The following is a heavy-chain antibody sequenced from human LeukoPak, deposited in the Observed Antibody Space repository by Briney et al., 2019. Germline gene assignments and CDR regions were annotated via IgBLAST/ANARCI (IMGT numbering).Heavy chain of an antibody. Sequence: SETLSLTCTVSGDSISNYYWSWIRQPAGKGLEWIGYIYYSGSTNYNPSLKSRVTISVDTSKNQFSLKLSSVTAADTAVYYCARGLPVANGHFDYWGQGTLVTVSS. D-gene: IGHD2-15*01. CDR1: GDSISNYY. CDR2: IYYSGST. J-gene: IGHJ4*02. V-gene: IGHV4-59*01. CDR3: ARGLPVANGHFDY.